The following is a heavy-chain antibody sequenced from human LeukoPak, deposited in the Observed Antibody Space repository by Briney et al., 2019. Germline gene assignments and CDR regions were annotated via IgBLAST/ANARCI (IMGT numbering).Heavy chain of an antibody. D-gene: IGHD6-19*01. CDR2: FYYSGAT. Sequence: SETLSLTCTVSGGSISTSTYYWGWVRQPPGKGLEWIGSFYYSGATYYNPSLKSRVTISEDTSVNQFSLRLSSVTAADTAVYYCARECSGWYDDYWGQGTLVTVSS. J-gene: IGHJ4*02. CDR1: GGSISTSTYY. V-gene: IGHV4-39*07. CDR3: ARECSGWYDDY.